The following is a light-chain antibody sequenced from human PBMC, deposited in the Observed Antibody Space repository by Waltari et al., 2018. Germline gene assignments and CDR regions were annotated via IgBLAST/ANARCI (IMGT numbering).Light chain of an antibody. CDR2: AAS. Sequence: IWMTQSPSLLSASTGDRVTISCRISQGISSYLAWYQQKPGKAPELLIYAASTLQSGVPSRFSGSGSGTDFTLTISCLQSEDFATYYCQQYYSFPPTFGQGTKLEIK. V-gene: IGKV1D-8*01. CDR3: QQYYSFPPT. J-gene: IGKJ2*01. CDR1: QGISSY.